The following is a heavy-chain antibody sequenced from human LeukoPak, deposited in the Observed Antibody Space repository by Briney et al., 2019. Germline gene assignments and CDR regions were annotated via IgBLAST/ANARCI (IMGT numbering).Heavy chain of an antibody. D-gene: IGHD6-19*01. J-gene: IGHJ4*02. CDR2: ISYDGSNK. CDR3: AKDKARAVAGSDYFDY. CDR1: GFTFSNYA. V-gene: IGHV3-30*18. Sequence: AGGSLRLSCAASGFTFSNYAMTWVRQAPGKGLEWVAVISYDGSNKYYADSVKGRFTISRDNSKNTLYLQMNSLRAEDTAVYYCAKDKARAVAGSDYFDYWGQGTLVTVSS.